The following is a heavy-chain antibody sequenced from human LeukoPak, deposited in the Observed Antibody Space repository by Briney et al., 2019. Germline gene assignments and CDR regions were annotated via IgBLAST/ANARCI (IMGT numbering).Heavy chain of an antibody. CDR3: TTNTYYDFWSGYYRIYFDY. CDR2: IKSKTDGGTT. CDR1: GFTFSNAW. J-gene: IGHJ4*02. V-gene: IGHV3-15*01. D-gene: IGHD3-3*01. Sequence: PGGSLRLSCAASGFTFSNAWMGWVRQAPGKGLEWVGRIKSKTDGGTTDYAAPVKGRFTISRDDSKNTLYLQMNSLKTEDTAVYYCTTNTYYDFWSGYYRIYFDYWGQGTLVTVSS.